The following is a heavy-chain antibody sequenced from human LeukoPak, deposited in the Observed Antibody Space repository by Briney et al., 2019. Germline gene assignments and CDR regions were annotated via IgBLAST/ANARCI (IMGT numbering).Heavy chain of an antibody. CDR1: GGSISSSSYY. V-gene: IGHV4-39*07. D-gene: IGHD6-19*01. J-gene: IGHJ4*02. Sequence: SETLSLTCTVSGGSISSSSYYWGWIRQPPGKGLEWIGSIYYSGSTYYNPSLKSRVTISVDTSKNQFSLKLSSVTAADTAVYYCARSRYSSGWYYGYWGQGTLVTVSS. CDR3: ARSRYSSGWYYGY. CDR2: IYYSGST.